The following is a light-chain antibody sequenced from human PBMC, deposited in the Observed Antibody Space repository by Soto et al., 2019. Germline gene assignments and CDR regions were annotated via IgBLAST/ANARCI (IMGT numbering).Light chain of an antibody. CDR2: EVN. Sequence: QSALTQPPSASGSPGQSVAISCTGTSSDVGGYNYVSWYQQHPGKAPKLMIYEVNKRPSGVPDRFSGSKSGNTASLTVSGLQAEDEADYYCQSYDIGLVGLIFGAGTKLTVL. V-gene: IGLV2-8*01. J-gene: IGLJ2*01. CDR3: QSYDIGLVGLI. CDR1: SSDVGGYNY.